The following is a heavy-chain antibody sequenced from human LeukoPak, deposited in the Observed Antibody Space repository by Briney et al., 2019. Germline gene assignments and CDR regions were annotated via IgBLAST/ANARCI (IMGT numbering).Heavy chain of an antibody. CDR2: IYYNGKT. D-gene: IGHD6-19*01. J-gene: IGHJ4*02. V-gene: IGHV4-59*08. CDR3: ARGGWSVDY. CDR1: GGSLSSYY. Sequence: SETLSLTCAVSGGSLSSYYWSWIRQPPGKGLEWIGYIYYNGKTNYSPSLNSRVTISVDTSRNQFSLKLNSVTAADTAVYYCARGGWSVDYWGQGTLVTVSS.